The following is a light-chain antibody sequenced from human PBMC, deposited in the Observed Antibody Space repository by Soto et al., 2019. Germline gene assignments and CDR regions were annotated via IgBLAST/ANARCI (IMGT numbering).Light chain of an antibody. CDR3: QKYNSAPS. CDR2: AAS. V-gene: IGKV1-27*01. J-gene: IGKJ3*01. CDR1: QGISNY. Sequence: DIPMTQSPSSLSASVGDRVTITCRASQGISNYLAWYQQKPGKVPKLLIYAASTLQSGVPSRFSGSGPGTDFTLTISSLQPEDVATYYCQKYNSAPSFGPGTKVDIK.